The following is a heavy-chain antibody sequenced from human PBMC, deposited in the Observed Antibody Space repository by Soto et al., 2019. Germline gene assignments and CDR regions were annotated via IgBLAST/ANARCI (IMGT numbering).Heavy chain of an antibody. D-gene: IGHD3-10*01. Sequence: QVQLQESGPGLVKPSQTLSLTCTVSGGSISSGDYYWSWIRQPPGKGLEWIGYIYYSGSTYYNPSLKSRVTISVDTSKNQFSLKLSSVTAADTAVYYCARKVMVRGVIDYGMDVWGQGTTVTVSS. CDR3: ARKVMVRGVIDYGMDV. CDR2: IYYSGST. V-gene: IGHV4-30-4*01. CDR1: GGSISSGDYY. J-gene: IGHJ6*02.